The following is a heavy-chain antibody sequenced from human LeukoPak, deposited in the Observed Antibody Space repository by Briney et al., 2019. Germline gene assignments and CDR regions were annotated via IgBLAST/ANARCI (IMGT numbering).Heavy chain of an antibody. Sequence: GGSLRLSCAASGFTFSSYSMSWVRQAPGKGLEWVANIKQDGSEKNYVGSVKGRFTIARDNAKNSLYLQMNSLRAEDTAVYYCAKDGIETTLWFGEIGGHWFDPWGQGTLVTVSS. CDR2: IKQDGSEK. D-gene: IGHD3-10*01. V-gene: IGHV3-7*01. CDR3: AKDGIETTLWFGEIGGHWFDP. CDR1: GFTFSSYS. J-gene: IGHJ5*02.